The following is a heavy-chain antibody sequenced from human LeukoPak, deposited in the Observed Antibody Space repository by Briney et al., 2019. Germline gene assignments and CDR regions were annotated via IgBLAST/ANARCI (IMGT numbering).Heavy chain of an antibody. CDR2: IYYSGNT. J-gene: IGHJ6*03. Sequence: PSETLSLTCTVSGGSVSSGSYYWSWIRQPPGKGLGWIGYIYYSGNTNYNPSLKSRVTISVDTSKNQFSLKLSSVTADTAVYYCARDEVGEYSSSHGRYYYYMDVWGKGTTVTVSS. CDR3: ARDEVGEYSSSHGRYYYYMDV. CDR1: GGSVSSGSYY. V-gene: IGHV4-61*01. D-gene: IGHD6-6*01.